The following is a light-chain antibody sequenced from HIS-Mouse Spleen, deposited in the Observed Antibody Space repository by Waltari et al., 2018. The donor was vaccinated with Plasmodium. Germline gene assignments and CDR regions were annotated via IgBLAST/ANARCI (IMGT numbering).Light chain of an antibody. Sequence: SYELTQPPSVSVSPGQTARITCSGDALPKKYPYWYQQKSGQAPVLVIYEDSKRPSGIPERFSGSSSGTTVTLTISGVQAEDEADYYCQSADSSGTYRVFGGGTKLTVL. CDR1: ALPKKY. CDR2: EDS. J-gene: IGLJ2*01. V-gene: IGLV3-25*03. CDR3: QSADSSGTYRV.